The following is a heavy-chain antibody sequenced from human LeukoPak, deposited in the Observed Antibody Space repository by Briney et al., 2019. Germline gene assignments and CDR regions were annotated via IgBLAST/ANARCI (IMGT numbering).Heavy chain of an antibody. D-gene: IGHD5-18*01. V-gene: IGHV4-4*02. CDR1: GGSIISDNW. J-gene: IGHJ4*02. CDR2: IYHSGST. Sequence: SETLSLTCAVSGGSIISDNWWSWVRQPPGKGLEWIGEIYHSGSTNYNPSLKSRVTISVDKSKNHFSLKVNSVTAADTAVYYCARRGYSYLYSYYFDYWGQGTLVTVSS. CDR3: ARRGYSYLYSYYFDY.